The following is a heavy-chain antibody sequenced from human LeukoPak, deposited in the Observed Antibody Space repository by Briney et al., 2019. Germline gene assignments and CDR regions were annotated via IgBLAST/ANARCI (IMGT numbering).Heavy chain of an antibody. CDR2: INPGGST. Sequence: SETLSLTCAFYGGSFSGCYWSWIRQPPGKGLEWIGDINPGGSTNYNPSLKSRVIVSVDTSKNQLSLKLTSVTAADTAVYYCAGDHGSSGYLYWGQGILVTVSP. J-gene: IGHJ4*02. V-gene: IGHV4-34*01. CDR1: GGSFSGCY. D-gene: IGHD3-22*01. CDR3: AGDHGSSGYLY.